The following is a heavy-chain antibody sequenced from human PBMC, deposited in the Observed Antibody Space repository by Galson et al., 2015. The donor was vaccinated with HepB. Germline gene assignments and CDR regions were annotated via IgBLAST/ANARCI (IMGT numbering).Heavy chain of an antibody. CDR1: GFTVSSNH. D-gene: IGHD3-3*01. J-gene: IGHJ6*02. CDR2: IYSGGST. V-gene: IGHV3-53*01. Sequence: SLRLSCAASGFTVSSNHMSWVRQAPGKGLEWVSVIYSGGSTYYADSVKGRFTISRDNSKNTLYLQMNSLRAEDTAVYYCARDATYYDFWSGRPGDYYGMDVWGQGTTVTVSS. CDR3: ARDATYYDFWSGRPGDYYGMDV.